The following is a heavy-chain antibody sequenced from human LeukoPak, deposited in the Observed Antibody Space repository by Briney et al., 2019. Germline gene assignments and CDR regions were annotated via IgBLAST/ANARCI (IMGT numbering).Heavy chain of an antibody. CDR2: IIPIFGTA. V-gene: IGHV1-69*05. CDR1: GGTFSSYA. D-gene: IGHD2-2*01. J-gene: IGHJ5*02. Sequence: GASVKVSCKASGGTFSSYAISWVRQAPGQGLERMGGIIPIFGTANYAQKFQGRVTITTDESTSTAYMELSSLRSEDTAVYYCARTVHYYCSSTSCYTYNWFDPWGQGTLVTVSS. CDR3: ARTVHYYCSSTSCYTYNWFDP.